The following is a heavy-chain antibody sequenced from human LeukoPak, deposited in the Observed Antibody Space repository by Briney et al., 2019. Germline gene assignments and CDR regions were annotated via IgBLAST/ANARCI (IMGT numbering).Heavy chain of an antibody. J-gene: IGHJ6*02. D-gene: IGHD6-6*01. CDR2: FDPGDGET. CDR3: ATGPGIAARPAYYYYGMDV. V-gene: IGHV1-24*01. CDR1: GYTLTELS. Sequence: ASVKVSCKVSGYTLTELSMHWVRQAPGKGLEWMGGFDPGDGETIYAQKFQGRVTMTEDTSTDTAYMELSSLRSEDTAVYYCATGPGIAARPAYYYYGMDVWGQGTTVTVSS.